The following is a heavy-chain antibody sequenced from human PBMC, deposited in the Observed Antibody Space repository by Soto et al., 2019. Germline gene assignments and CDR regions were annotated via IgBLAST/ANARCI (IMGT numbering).Heavy chain of an antibody. CDR2: IWYDGSNK. J-gene: IGHJ4*02. V-gene: IGHV3-33*01. D-gene: IGHD2-21*01. CDR1: GFTFSNYG. CDR3: ARGLHSLFDY. Sequence: PGGSLRLSCAASGFTFSNYGMHWVRQAPGKGLEWVAVIWYDGSNKYYADSVKGRFTISRDNSNNTLYVQMTSLRAEDTAVYYCARGLHSLFDYWGQGTLVTVSS.